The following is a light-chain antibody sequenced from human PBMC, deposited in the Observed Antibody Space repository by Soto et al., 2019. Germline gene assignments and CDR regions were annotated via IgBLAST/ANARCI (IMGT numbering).Light chain of an antibody. CDR3: QQYDNFPIT. J-gene: IGKJ5*01. CDR2: DAS. V-gene: IGKV1-33*01. Sequence: DIQMTQSPSSLSASVGDRVTITCQANQDINNYLNWYQQKPGKAPKLLIYDASNLETGVPSRFSGSGSGTDFTFTISSLQPEDIATYYCQQYDNFPITFGQGTRLEIK. CDR1: QDINNY.